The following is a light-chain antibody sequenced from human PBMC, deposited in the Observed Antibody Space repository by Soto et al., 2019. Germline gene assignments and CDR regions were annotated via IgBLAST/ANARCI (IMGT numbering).Light chain of an antibody. Sequence: QSALTQPPSVSGAPGQRVTISCTGTSSNIGAGQDVHWYRQLPGAAPKFLISDSNNRASGVPDRFSVSKSGASASLAITGLRAEDEGDYFCQSYGTSLSGLYVFGTGTKVTGL. V-gene: IGLV1-40*03. J-gene: IGLJ1*01. CDR2: DSN. CDR1: SSNIGAGQD. CDR3: QSYGTSLSGLYV.